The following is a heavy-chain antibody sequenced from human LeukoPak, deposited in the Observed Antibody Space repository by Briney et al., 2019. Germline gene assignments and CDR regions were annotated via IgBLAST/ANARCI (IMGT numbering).Heavy chain of an antibody. CDR2: XXPIFGTA. CDR3: ASYYGSGSYWDYYGMDV. D-gene: IGHD3-10*01. J-gene: IGHJ6*04. V-gene: IGHV1-69*01. CDR1: GGTFSSYA. Sequence: GSSVKVSCKASGGTFSSYAISWVRQAPGQGLEWXXXXXPIFGTANYAQKFQGRVTITADESTSTAYMELSSLRSEDTAVYYCASYYGSGSYWDYYGMDVWGKGTTVTVSS.